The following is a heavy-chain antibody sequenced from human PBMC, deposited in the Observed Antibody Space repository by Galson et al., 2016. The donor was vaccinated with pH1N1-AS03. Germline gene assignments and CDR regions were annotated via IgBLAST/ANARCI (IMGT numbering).Heavy chain of an antibody. D-gene: IGHD1-14*01. CDR3: ARTNRFDY. CDR1: GFTFTGYW. V-gene: IGHV3-7*01. CDR2: IKGDGSEK. Sequence: SLRLSCAASGFTFTGYWMSWVRQAPGKGLEWVANIKGDGSEKVYVDSVKGRFTISRDNAKNSLYLQMDSLRAEDTAVYYCARTNRFDYWGQGTLVTVSS. J-gene: IGHJ4*02.